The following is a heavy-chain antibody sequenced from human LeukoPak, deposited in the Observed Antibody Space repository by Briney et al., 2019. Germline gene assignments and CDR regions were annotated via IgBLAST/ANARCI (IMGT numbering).Heavy chain of an antibody. Sequence: GGSLRLSCAASGFTFNNAWMGWVSQAPGKGMEWVGRIKSKTDDGTTDYAAPVKGRFTISRDDSENTRYLQMNSLETEDTAVYYCTRYYNSGGSQYYFDYWGQGTLVTVSS. D-gene: IGHD2/OR15-2a*01. V-gene: IGHV3-15*01. CDR3: TRYYNSGGSQYYFDY. CDR1: GFTFNNAW. CDR2: IKSKTDDGTT. J-gene: IGHJ4*02.